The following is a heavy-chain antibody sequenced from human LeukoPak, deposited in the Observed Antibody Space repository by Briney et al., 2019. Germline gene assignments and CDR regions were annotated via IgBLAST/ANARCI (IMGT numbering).Heavy chain of an antibody. CDR2: IRYDGSNK. V-gene: IGHV3-30*02. CDR3: AKDSEDIVVVPAAIDY. D-gene: IGHD2-2*02. Sequence: GGSLRLSCAASGFTFSSYGMHWVRQAPGKGPEWVAFIRYDGSNKYYADSVKGRFTISRDNSKNTLYLQMNSLRAEDTAVYYCAKDSEDIVVVPAAIDYWGQGTLVTVSS. J-gene: IGHJ4*02. CDR1: GFTFSSYG.